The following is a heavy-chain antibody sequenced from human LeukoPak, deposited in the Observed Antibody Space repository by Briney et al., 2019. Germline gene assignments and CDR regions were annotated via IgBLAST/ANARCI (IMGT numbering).Heavy chain of an antibody. CDR3: ARSSPDYYDSSGNYPFDY. CDR1: GYTFTTYG. J-gene: IGHJ4*02. D-gene: IGHD3-22*01. Sequence: ASVKVSCKASGYTFTTYGISWVRLAPGQGLEWMGWIRAYNGNTNYAQKLQGRVTMTTDTSTSTAYMELRSLRSDDTAVYYCARSSPDYYDSSGNYPFDYWGQGTLVTVSS. CDR2: IRAYNGNT. V-gene: IGHV1-18*01.